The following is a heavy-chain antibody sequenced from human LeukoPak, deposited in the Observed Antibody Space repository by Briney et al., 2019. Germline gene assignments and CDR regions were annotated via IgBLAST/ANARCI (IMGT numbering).Heavy chain of an antibody. CDR2: INHSGST. V-gene: IGHV4-34*01. J-gene: IGHJ4*02. CDR1: GGSFSGYY. CDR3: ARRLMAAAGIDY. Sequence: ASETLSLTCAVYGGSFSGYYWSWIRQPPGKGLEWIGEINHSGSTNYNPSLKSRFTISVDTSKNQFSLKLSSVTAADTAVYYCARRLMAAAGIDYWGQGTLVTVSS. D-gene: IGHD6-13*01.